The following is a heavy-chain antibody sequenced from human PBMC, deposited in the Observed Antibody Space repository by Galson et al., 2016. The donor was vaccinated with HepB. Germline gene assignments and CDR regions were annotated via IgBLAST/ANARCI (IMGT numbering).Heavy chain of an antibody. CDR3: VRDHSVVPATAYNWFDP. D-gene: IGHD2-21*02. Sequence: SLRLSCAASGFAFSSHWMHWVRQAPGKGLMWVARINSDGTISNYADSVKGRSTISTDNAKNTLYLEMNSLRAEDTAVYNCVRDHSVVPATAYNWFDPWGQGTLATVSS. V-gene: IGHV3-74*01. CDR1: GFAFSSHW. J-gene: IGHJ5*02. CDR2: INSDGTIS.